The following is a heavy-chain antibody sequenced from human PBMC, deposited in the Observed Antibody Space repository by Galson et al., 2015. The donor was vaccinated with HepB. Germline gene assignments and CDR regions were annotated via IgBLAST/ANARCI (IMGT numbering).Heavy chain of an antibody. CDR1: GGSISSGSYY. CDR3: ARRRYDSSGYYYFSDY. V-gene: IGHV4-39*01. Sequence: ETLSLTCTVSGGSISSGSYYWGWIRQPPGKGLEWIGSIYYSGSTYYNPSLKSRVTISVDTSKNQFSLKLSSVTAADTAVHYCARRRYDSSGYYYFSDYWGQGTLVTVSS. J-gene: IGHJ4*02. CDR2: IYYSGST. D-gene: IGHD3-22*01.